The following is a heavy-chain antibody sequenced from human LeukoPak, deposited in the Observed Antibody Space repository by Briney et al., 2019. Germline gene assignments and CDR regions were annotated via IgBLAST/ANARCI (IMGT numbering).Heavy chain of an antibody. J-gene: IGHJ4*02. CDR1: GGSFSGYY. D-gene: IGHD2-15*01. Sequence: SETLSLTCAVYGGSFSGYYWSWIRQPPGKGLEWIGEINHSGSTNYNPSLKSRVTISVDTSKNQFSLKLSSVTAADTAVYYCAGDCSGGSCPFDYWGQGTLVTVSS. CDR2: INHSGST. V-gene: IGHV4-34*01. CDR3: AGDCSGGSCPFDY.